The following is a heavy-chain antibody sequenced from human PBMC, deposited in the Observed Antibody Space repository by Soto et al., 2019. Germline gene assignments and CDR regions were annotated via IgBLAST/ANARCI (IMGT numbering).Heavy chain of an antibody. V-gene: IGHV4-59*01. D-gene: IGHD3-22*01. J-gene: IGHJ4*02. Sequence: QVHLRESGPGLVKPSETLSLSCTVSDGSISNFYWSWIRQPPGKGLEWIGYISSSGNTNYNPSLKSRVSISVDTSKNQSSLNLTSVTAADTAVYYCARAPMVLTRSYFDSWGQGTPVTVSS. CDR2: ISSSGNT. CDR3: ARAPMVLTRSYFDS. CDR1: DGSISNFY.